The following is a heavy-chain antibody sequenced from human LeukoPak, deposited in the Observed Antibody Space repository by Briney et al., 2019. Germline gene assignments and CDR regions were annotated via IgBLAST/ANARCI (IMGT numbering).Heavy chain of an antibody. CDR2: IYHSGST. D-gene: IGHD3-22*01. Sequence: SQTLSLTCTVSGGSISSGDYYWSWIRQPPGKDLEWIGYIYHSGSTYYNPSLKSRVTISVDTSKNQFSLKLSSVTAADTAVYYCARGPDSSGYYYFDYWGQGTLVTVSS. J-gene: IGHJ4*02. CDR1: GGSISSGDYY. CDR3: ARGPDSSGYYYFDY. V-gene: IGHV4-30-4*01.